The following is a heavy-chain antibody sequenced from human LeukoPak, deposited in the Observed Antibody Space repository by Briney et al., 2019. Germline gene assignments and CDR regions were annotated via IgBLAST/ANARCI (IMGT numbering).Heavy chain of an antibody. Sequence: GRSLRLSCAASGFTVSSNYMSWVRQAPGKGLEWVPIIYSGGSTFYADSVKGRFTISRDTSRNMVFLQMTSLRAEDTAVYYCARCSADIFELHFQSWGQGTLVTVSS. D-gene: IGHD3-3*02. CDR2: IYSGGST. V-gene: IGHV3-53*01. J-gene: IGHJ5*02. CDR1: GFTVSSNY. CDR3: ARCSADIFELHFQS.